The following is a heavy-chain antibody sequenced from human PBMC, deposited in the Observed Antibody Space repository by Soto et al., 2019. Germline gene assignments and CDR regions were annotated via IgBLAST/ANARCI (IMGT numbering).Heavy chain of an antibody. CDR2: IYYSGST. J-gene: IGHJ4*02. CDR1: GGSISSYY. CDR3: ARVFYSYGPNFDY. D-gene: IGHD5-18*01. V-gene: IGHV4-59*01. Sequence: PSETLSLTCTVSGGSISSYYWSWIRQPPGKGLEWIGYIYYSGSTNYNPSLKSRVTISVDTSKNQFSLKLSSVTAADTAVYYCARVFYSYGPNFDYWGQGTLVTVSS.